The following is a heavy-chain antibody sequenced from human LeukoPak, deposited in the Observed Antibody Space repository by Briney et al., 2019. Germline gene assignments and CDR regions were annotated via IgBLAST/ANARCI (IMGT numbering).Heavy chain of an antibody. CDR3: ARGIVGAQGLSEYFQH. D-gene: IGHD1-26*01. V-gene: IGHV3-48*01. CDR2: ISSSSSTI. CDR1: GFTLSSYS. J-gene: IGHJ1*01. Sequence: GGSLRLSCAASGFTLSSYSMNWVRQAPGKGLEWVSYISSSSSTIYYADSVKGRFTISRDNAKNSLYLQMNSLRAEDTTVYYCARGIVGAQGLSEYFQHWGQGTLVTVSS.